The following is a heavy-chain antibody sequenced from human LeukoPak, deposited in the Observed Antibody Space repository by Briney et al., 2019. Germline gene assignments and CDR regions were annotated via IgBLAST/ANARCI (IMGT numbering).Heavy chain of an antibody. V-gene: IGHV1-69*13. J-gene: IGHJ4*02. CDR3: ARSRGIPEYYFDY. CDR2: IIPIFGTA. D-gene: IGHD2-21*01. Sequence: SVKVSCKASGGTFSSYAISWVRQAPGQGPEWMGGIIPIFGTANYAQKFQGRVTITADESTSTAYMELSSLRSEDTAVYYCARSRGIPEYYFDYWGQGTLVTVSS. CDR1: GGTFSSYA.